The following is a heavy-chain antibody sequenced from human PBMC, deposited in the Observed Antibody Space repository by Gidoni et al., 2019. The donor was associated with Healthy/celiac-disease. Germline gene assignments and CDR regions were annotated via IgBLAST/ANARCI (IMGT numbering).Heavy chain of an antibody. D-gene: IGHD3-22*01. CDR1: GFTFSSYS. J-gene: IGHJ4*02. V-gene: IGHV3-21*01. Sequence: VQLVESGGGLVKPGGSLRLSCAASGFTFSSYSMNWVRQAPGKGLGWVSSISSSSSYIYYADSVKGRFTISRDNAKNSLYLQMNSLRAEDTAVYYCARVGDSSGYYDYWGQGTLVTVSS. CDR3: ARVGDSSGYYDY. CDR2: ISSSSSYI.